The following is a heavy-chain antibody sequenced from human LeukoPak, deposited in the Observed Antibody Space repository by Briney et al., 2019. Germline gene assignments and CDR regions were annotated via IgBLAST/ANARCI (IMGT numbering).Heavy chain of an antibody. D-gene: IGHD6-6*01. Sequence: SETLSLTCTVSGYSISSGYYWGWIRQPPGKGLEWIGSIYYSGSTYYNPSLKSRVTISVDTSKNQFSLKLSSVTAADTAVYYCARGVPWRYGSSPFYFDYWGQGTLVTFSS. V-gene: IGHV4-38-2*02. CDR2: IYYSGST. CDR1: GYSISSGYY. J-gene: IGHJ4*02. CDR3: ARGVPWRYGSSPFYFDY.